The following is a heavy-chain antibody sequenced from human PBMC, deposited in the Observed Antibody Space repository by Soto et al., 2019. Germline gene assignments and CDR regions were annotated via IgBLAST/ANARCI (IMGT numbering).Heavy chain of an antibody. D-gene: IGHD3-10*01. Sequence: EVQLVESGGGLVQPGGSLRLSCAASGFSVSDNYMSWVRQARGKGLEWISVIYSGGTTYYADSVKGRFTISRDNSKNTLYLQMNRRRAEDTAVYYCASPIWFGDWGQGTLVTVSS. J-gene: IGHJ4*02. CDR1: GFSVSDNY. CDR2: IYSGGTT. CDR3: ASPIWFGD. V-gene: IGHV3-66*01.